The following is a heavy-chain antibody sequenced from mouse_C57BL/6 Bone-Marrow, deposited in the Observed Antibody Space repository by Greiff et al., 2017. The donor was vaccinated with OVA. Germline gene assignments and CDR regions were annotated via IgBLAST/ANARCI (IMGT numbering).Heavy chain of an antibody. D-gene: IGHD2-4*01. Sequence: VHLVESGPELVKPGASVKISCKASGYAFSSSWMNWVKQRPGKGLEWIGRIYPGDGDTNYNGKFKGKATLTADKSSSTAYMQLSSLTSEDSAVYFCARERLRRYAMDYWGQGTSVTVSS. CDR3: ARERLRRYAMDY. CDR2: IYPGDGDT. J-gene: IGHJ4*01. V-gene: IGHV1-82*01. CDR1: GYAFSSSW.